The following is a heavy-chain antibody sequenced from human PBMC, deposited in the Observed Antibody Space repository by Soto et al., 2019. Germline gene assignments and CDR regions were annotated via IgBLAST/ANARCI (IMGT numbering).Heavy chain of an antibody. CDR1: GYTFTSYA. J-gene: IGHJ6*02. V-gene: IGHV7-4-1*01. Sequence: ASVKVSCKASGYTFTSYAMNWVRQAPGQGLEWMGWINTNTGNPTYAQGFTGRFVFSLDTSVSTAYLQICSLKAEDTAVYYCAREAAFDFWSGYLGALYYYYYYGMDVWGQGTTVTVSS. CDR2: INTNTGNP. CDR3: AREAAFDFWSGYLGALYYYYYYGMDV. D-gene: IGHD3-3*01.